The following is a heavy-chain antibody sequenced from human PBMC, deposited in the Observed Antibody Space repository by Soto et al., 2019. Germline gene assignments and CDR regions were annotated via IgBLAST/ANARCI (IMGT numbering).Heavy chain of an antibody. CDR1: GFTFSSYE. Sequence: GGFLRLSCAASGFTFSSYEMNWVRQAPGKGLEWVSYISSSGSTIYYADSVKGRFTISRDNAKNSLYLQMNSLRAEDTAVYYCATLGYCSGGSCYSPWFDPWGRGTLVTVSS. J-gene: IGHJ5*02. CDR3: ATLGYCSGGSCYSPWFDP. CDR2: ISSSGSTI. V-gene: IGHV3-48*03. D-gene: IGHD2-15*01.